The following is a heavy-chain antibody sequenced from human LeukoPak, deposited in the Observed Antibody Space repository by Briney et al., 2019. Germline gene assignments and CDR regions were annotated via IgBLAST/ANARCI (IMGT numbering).Heavy chain of an antibody. J-gene: IGHJ4*02. Sequence: GRSLRLSCAASGFTFSSYAMTWVRQAPGKGLEWVSSFSFNGESTYYADSAKGRFTISSDNSKNTLYLQMNSLRPEDTAVYYCAKVGSGYYDSSGYYSFFDYWGQGTLVTVSS. CDR2: FSFNGEST. D-gene: IGHD3-22*01. CDR3: AKVGSGYYDSSGYYSFFDY. V-gene: IGHV3-23*01. CDR1: GFTFSSYA.